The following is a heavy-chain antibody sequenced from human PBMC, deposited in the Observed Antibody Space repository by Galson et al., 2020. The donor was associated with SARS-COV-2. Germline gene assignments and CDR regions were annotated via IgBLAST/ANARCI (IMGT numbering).Heavy chain of an antibody. CDR2: IYYSGST. V-gene: IGHV4-59*01. CDR1: GGSISSYY. Sequence: SETLSLTCTVSGGSISSYYWSWIRQPPGKGLEWIGYIYYSGSTNYNPSLKSRVTISVDTSKNQFSLKLSSVTAADTAVYYCARTKWAYYYDTANWFDPWGQGTLVTVSS. CDR3: ARTKWAYYYDTANWFDP. J-gene: IGHJ5*02. D-gene: IGHD3-22*01.